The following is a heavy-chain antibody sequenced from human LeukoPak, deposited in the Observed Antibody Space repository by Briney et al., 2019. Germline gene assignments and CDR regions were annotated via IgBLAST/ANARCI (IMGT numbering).Heavy chain of an antibody. CDR1: GFTFSSYS. V-gene: IGHV3-21*01. J-gene: IGHJ4*02. CDR2: ISGSSSYI. D-gene: IGHD6-19*01. CDR3: ASAVRDLGIAVAGTDY. Sequence: GGSLRLSCAASGFTFSSYSMNWVRQAPGKGLEWVSAISGSSSYIYYADSVKGRFTISRDNAKNSRYLQMNSLRAEDTAVYYCASAVRDLGIAVAGTDYWGQGTLVTVSS.